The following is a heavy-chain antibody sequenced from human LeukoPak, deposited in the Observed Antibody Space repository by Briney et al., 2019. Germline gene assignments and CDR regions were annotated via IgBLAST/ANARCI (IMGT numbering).Heavy chain of an antibody. Sequence: GGSLRLSCAASGFTFSSYAMNWVRQAPGKGLEWVSTISASGGSTYYFVKGRFTISRDNSKDTLYLQMNSLRAEDTAVYYCAKGYCSSTNCKESFFDYWGQGTLVTVSS. D-gene: IGHD2-2*01. CDR3: AKGYCSSTNCKESFFDY. J-gene: IGHJ4*02. CDR1: GFTFSSYA. V-gene: IGHV3-23*01. CDR2: ISASGGST.